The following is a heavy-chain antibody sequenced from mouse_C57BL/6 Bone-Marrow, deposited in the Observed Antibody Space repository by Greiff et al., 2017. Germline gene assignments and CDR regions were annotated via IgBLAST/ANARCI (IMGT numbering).Heavy chain of an antibody. V-gene: IGHV1-69*01. Sequence: VQLQQPGAELVMPGASVKLSCKASGYTFTSYWMHWVKQRPGQGLEWIGEIDPSDSYTNYNQKFKGKSTLTVDKSSSPAYMQSSSLTSEDSAVYYCARESNCGRSYYFDYWGQGTTLTVSS. CDR2: IDPSDSYT. CDR1: GYTFTSYW. J-gene: IGHJ2*01. CDR3: ARESNCGRSYYFDY. D-gene: IGHD1-1*01.